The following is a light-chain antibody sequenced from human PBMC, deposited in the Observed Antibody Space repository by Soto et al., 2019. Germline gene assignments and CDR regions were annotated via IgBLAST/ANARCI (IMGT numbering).Light chain of an antibody. CDR1: QSVSYSSSSKNL. CDR2: WAS. V-gene: IGKV4-1*01. J-gene: IGKJ2*01. CDR3: QQYYSTPYT. Sequence: DIVMTQSPDSLAVSLGERATINCKSSQSVSYSSSSKNLLAWYQQKPGQPPKLLIYWASTRESGVPDRFSGSGSWADFTLTISSLQAEDAAVYYCQQYYSTPYTFGQGTKLEIK.